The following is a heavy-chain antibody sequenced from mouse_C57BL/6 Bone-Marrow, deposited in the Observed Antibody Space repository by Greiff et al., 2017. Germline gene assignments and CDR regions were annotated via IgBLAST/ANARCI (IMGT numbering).Heavy chain of an antibody. D-gene: IGHD1-1*01. J-gene: IGHJ1*03. Sequence: EVKLVESEGGLVQPGSSMKLSCTASGFTFSDYYMAWVRQVPEKGLEWVANINYDGSSTYYLDSLKSRFIISRDNAKNILYLQMSSLKSEDTATYYCARDRPYYGSSYGRYFDVWGTGTTVTVSS. V-gene: IGHV5-16*01. CDR1: GFTFSDYY. CDR2: INYDGSST. CDR3: ARDRPYYGSSYGRYFDV.